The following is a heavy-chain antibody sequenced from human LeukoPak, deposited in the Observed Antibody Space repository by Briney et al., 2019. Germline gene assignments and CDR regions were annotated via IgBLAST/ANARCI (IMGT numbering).Heavy chain of an antibody. Sequence: GGSLRLSCAASGFTFSSYAMSWVRQAPGKGPEWVSAISGSGGSTYYADSVKGRFTISRDNSKNTLYLQMNSLRAEDTAVYYCAISPPLYSTSRFDYGGQEPRATFPS. V-gene: IGHV3-23*01. CDR2: ISGSGGST. J-gene: IGHJ4*02. CDR3: AISPPLYSTSRFDY. CDR1: GFTFSSYA. D-gene: IGHD6-6*01.